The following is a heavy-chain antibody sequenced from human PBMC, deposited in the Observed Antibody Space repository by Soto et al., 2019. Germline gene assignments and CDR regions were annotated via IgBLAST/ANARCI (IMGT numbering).Heavy chain of an antibody. CDR3: ARDLRAYITPLPKYYFDY. CDR2: IWYDGSNK. V-gene: IGHV3-33*01. CDR1: GFTFSSYG. Sequence: GGSLRLSCAASGFTFSSYGMHWVRQAPGKGLEWVAVIWYDGSNKYYADSVKGRFTISRDNSKNTLYLQMNSLRAEDTAVYYCARDLRAYITPLPKYYFDYWGQGTLVTVSS. D-gene: IGHD3-3*01. J-gene: IGHJ4*02.